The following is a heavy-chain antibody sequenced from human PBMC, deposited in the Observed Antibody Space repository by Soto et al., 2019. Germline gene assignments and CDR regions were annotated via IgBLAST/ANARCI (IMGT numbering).Heavy chain of an antibody. CDR2: ISYDGSNK. J-gene: IGHJ6*02. D-gene: IGHD5-12*01. CDR3: AKDPGYSGAQYYYYYYGMDV. Sequence: QVQLVESGGGVVQPGRSLRLSCAASGFTFSSYGMHWVRQAPGKGLEWVAVISYDGSNKYYADSVKGRFTISRDNSKNTLYLQMNSLRAEDTAVYYCAKDPGYSGAQYYYYYYGMDVWGQGTTVTVSS. V-gene: IGHV3-30*18. CDR1: GFTFSSYG.